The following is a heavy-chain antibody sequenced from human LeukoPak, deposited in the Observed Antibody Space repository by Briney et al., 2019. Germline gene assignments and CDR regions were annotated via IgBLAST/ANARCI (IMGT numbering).Heavy chain of an antibody. D-gene: IGHD3-10*01. CDR1: GYTFTSYY. CDR3: ARDPPRGGSGSYFPSYYFGY. CDR2: INPSGGST. J-gene: IGHJ4*02. V-gene: IGHV1-46*01. Sequence: ASVKVSCKASGYTFTSYYMHWVRQAPGQGLEWMGIINPSGGSTSYAQKFQGRVTMTRDTSTSTVYMELSSLRSEDTAVYYCARDPPRGGSGSYFPSYYFGYWGQGTLVTVSS.